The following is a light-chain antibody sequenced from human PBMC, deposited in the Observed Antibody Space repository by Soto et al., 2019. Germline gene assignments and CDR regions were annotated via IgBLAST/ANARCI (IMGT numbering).Light chain of an antibody. J-gene: IGLJ1*01. V-gene: IGLV2-14*01. CDR2: EVS. CDR1: SSGVGGYNY. CDR3: SSYTSSSTLDV. Sequence: QSVLTRPASVSGFPGQSITISRTGTSSGVGGYNYVSWYQQHPGRAPKLMIYEVSNRPSGFSNRFSGSKSGNTASLTISGLQAEDEADYYCSSYTSSSTLDVFGTGTKVTVL.